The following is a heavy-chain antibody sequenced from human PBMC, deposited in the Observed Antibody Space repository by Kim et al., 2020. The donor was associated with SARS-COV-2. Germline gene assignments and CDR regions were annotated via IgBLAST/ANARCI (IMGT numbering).Heavy chain of an antibody. CDR3: ARLGSDWYIDY. J-gene: IGHJ4*02. CDR2: IWYDGSSK. V-gene: IGHV3-33*01. Sequence: GGSLRLSCAASGFTFNSDGMQWVRQAPGKGLEWVAVIWYDGSSKNYADSVKGRFTISSDKSKNTVYLEMNSLRAEDTAVYYCARLGSDWYIDYWGQGTLVTVSS. CDR1: GFTFNSDG. D-gene: IGHD2-21*02.